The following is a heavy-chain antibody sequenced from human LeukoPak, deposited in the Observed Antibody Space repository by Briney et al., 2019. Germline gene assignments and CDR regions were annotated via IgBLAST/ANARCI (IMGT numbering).Heavy chain of an antibody. V-gene: IGHV4-34*01. CDR2: INHSGST. CDR3: ARTDVDTAMVTGRDYFDY. Sequence: SETLSLTCAVYGGSFSGYYWSWIRQPPGKGLEWIVEINHSGSTNYNPSLKSRVTISVDTSKNQFSLKLSSVTAADTAVYYCARTDVDTAMVTGRDYFDYWGQGTLVTVSS. J-gene: IGHJ4*02. CDR1: GGSFSGYY. D-gene: IGHD5-18*01.